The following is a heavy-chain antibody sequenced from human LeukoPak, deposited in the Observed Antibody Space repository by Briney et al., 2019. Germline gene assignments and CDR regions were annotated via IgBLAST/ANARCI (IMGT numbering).Heavy chain of an antibody. D-gene: IGHD3-10*01. CDR2: IYTSGST. J-gene: IGHJ6*02. Sequence: PSETLSLTCTVSGGSISSYYRSWIRQPAGKGLEWIGRIYTSGSTNYNPSLKSRVTMSVDTSKDQFSLKLSSVTAADTAVYYCARVAMVRGVAGGYYYGMDVWGQGTTVTVSS. CDR3: ARVAMVRGVAGGYYYGMDV. V-gene: IGHV4-4*07. CDR1: GGSISSYY.